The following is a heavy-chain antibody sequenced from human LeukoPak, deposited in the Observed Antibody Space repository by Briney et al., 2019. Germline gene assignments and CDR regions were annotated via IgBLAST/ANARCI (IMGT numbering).Heavy chain of an antibody. D-gene: IGHD2-2*02. CDR1: GFLFGDYV. CDR2: ISAGGT. CDR3: VKGLYTIDY. J-gene: IGHJ4*02. V-gene: IGHV3-23*01. Sequence: GGSLRLSCTASGFLFGDYVMSWFRQAPGKGLEWVSAISAGGTFYADFVKGRFTISRDNSKNTLYLQMNSLRVDDTAVYYCVKGLYTIDYWGQGTLVTVSS.